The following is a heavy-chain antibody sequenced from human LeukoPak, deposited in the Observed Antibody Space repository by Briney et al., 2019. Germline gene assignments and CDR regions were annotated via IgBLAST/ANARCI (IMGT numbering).Heavy chain of an antibody. CDR1: GFTLSSYA. D-gene: IGHD6-19*01. CDR2: ISASGGST. V-gene: IGHV3-23*01. CDR3: AKGSSAWYGWFDP. J-gene: IGHJ5*02. Sequence: GGSLRLSCEASGFTLSSYAMTWVRQAPGKGLEWVSAISASGGSTHYADSVKGRFTISRDSSKNTLSLQMNSLRAEDTALYYCAKGSSAWYGWFDPWGQGTLVTVSS.